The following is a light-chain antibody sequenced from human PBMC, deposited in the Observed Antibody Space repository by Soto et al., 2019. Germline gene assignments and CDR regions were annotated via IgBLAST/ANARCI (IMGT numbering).Light chain of an antibody. CDR2: EVS. J-gene: IGLJ1*01. V-gene: IGLV2-8*01. CDR1: NSDVGGYNF. CDR3: HSYADTNNFV. Sequence: QSVLTQPPSASGSAGQSVTISCTGSNSDVGGYNFVSWFQQHPGKAPKLLIYEVSKRPSGVPDRFSGSKSGNTASLTVSGLQAEDEADYYCHSYADTNNFVFGTGTKVTVL.